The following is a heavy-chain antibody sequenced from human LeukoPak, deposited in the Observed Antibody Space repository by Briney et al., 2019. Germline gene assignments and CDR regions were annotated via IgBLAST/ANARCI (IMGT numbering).Heavy chain of an antibody. Sequence: PGGSLRLSCAASGFTVSSNYMSWVRQAPGKGLEWVSVIYSGGQTYHADSVEGRFTISRDNSKNTLYFQMNSLRAEDTAVYYCARGDRVATFDYWGQGTLVTVSS. V-gene: IGHV3-53*01. D-gene: IGHD5-12*01. CDR3: ARGDRVATFDY. CDR1: GFTVSSNY. CDR2: IYSGGQT. J-gene: IGHJ4*02.